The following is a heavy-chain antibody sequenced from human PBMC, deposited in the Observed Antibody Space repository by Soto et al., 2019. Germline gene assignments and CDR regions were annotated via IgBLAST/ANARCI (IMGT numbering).Heavy chain of an antibody. D-gene: IGHD3-16*01. V-gene: IGHV1-2*02. J-gene: IGHJ4*02. CDR2: INPKSDET. Sequence: QVQLVQSGSEVKKPGASVRVSCRTSGYTFAANYIHWVRQAPGKGLEWTGWINPKSDETKFSQKFQGRVALTKDTTSNTVHLDVANLRSEDTAVYYCARWTSRGCYDSWGQGTLITASS. CDR3: ARWTSRGCYDS. CDR1: GYTFAANY.